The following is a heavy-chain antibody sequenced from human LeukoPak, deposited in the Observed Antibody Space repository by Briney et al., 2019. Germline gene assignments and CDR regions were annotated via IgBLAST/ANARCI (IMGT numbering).Heavy chain of an antibody. CDR1: GFTFSSYA. J-gene: IGHJ4*02. D-gene: IGHD6-13*01. Sequence: PRGSLRLSCAPSGFTFSSYAMHWVRQAPGKGLEWVAVISYDVGNKYYADSVKGRFTISRDNSKNTVYLQMNSLRAEDTALYYCASGGLSSSWYLHYWGQGTLVTVSS. V-gene: IGHV3-30-3*01. CDR3: ASGGLSSSWYLHY. CDR2: ISYDVGNK.